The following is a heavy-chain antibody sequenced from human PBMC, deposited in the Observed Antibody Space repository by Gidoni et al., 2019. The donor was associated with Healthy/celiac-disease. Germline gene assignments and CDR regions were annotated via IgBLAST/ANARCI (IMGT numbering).Heavy chain of an antibody. CDR3: AKGGPYGGLRG. CDR2: IRDDGSNK. Sequence: QVQLVESGGGVVQPGGSLRLYCAASGFTFSSYGMHWVRQAPGKGLEWVAFIRDDGSNKYYADSVKGRFTISRDNSKNTLYLQMNSLRAEDTAVYYCAKGGPYGGLRGWGQGTMVTVSS. J-gene: IGHJ3*01. CDR1: GFTFSSYG. V-gene: IGHV3-30*02. D-gene: IGHD4-17*01.